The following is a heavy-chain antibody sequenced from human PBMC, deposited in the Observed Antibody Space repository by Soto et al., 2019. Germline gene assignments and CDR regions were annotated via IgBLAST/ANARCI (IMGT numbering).Heavy chain of an antibody. V-gene: IGHV3-48*01. CDR1: GFTFSTYA. Sequence: GGSLRLSCAASGFTFSTYAMNWVRQAPGKGLEWLSYINYSSSTIYYADSVKGRFTISRDSAKNSLYLQMNSLRAEDTAVYYCAREADILNWFDPWGQGTLVTVSS. CDR3: AREADILNWFDP. J-gene: IGHJ5*02. CDR2: INYSSSTI. D-gene: IGHD3-9*01.